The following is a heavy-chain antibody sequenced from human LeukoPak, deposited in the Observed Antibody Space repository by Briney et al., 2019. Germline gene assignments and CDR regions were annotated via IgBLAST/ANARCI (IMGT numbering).Heavy chain of an antibody. V-gene: IGHV4-39*02. CDR1: GDSISRSTYY. J-gene: IGHJ4*02. CDR2: VYYGRSP. D-gene: IGHD6-25*01. Sequence: SETLSLTCTVSGDSISRSTYYWAWIRQPPGKGLEWIGSVYYGRSPYYNPSLESRATISVDTSKNHFSLKMSSVTAADTAVYYCARSSGTGTSSYWGQGTLVTVSS. CDR3: ARSSGTGTSSY.